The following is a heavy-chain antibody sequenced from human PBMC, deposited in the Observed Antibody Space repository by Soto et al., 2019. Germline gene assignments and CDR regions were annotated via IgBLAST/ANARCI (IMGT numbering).Heavy chain of an antibody. V-gene: IGHV3-23*01. Sequence: GGSLRLSCAASGFNFSNYAISWVRQAPGKGLEWVSVITGSGGSTNYADSVKGRFTISRDNSNNTLYLKMNSLRAEDMALYYCGKKGIVGVLSNWGQGTLVTVSS. J-gene: IGHJ4*02. CDR1: GFNFSNYA. CDR3: GKKGIVGVLSN. CDR2: ITGSGGST. D-gene: IGHD1-26*01.